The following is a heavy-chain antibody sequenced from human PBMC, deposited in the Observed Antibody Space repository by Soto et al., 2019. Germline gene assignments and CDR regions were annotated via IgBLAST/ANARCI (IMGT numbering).Heavy chain of an antibody. CDR2: ISAYNGNT. V-gene: IGHV1-18*01. Sequence: ASVKVSCKASGYTFTSYGISWVRQAPGQGLEWMGWISAYNGNTNYAQKLQGRVTMTTDTSTSTAYMELRSLRSDDTAVYYCARDRDYGDYAIDAFDIWGQGTMVTVSS. CDR1: GYTFTSYG. J-gene: IGHJ3*02. D-gene: IGHD4-17*01. CDR3: ARDRDYGDYAIDAFDI.